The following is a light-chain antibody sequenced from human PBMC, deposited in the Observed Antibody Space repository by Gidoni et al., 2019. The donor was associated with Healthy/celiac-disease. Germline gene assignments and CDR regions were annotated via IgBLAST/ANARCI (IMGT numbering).Light chain of an antibody. CDR3: QQHYDIPWT. CDR1: QSVLYNSNNKNY. J-gene: IGKJ1*01. V-gene: IGKV4-1*01. Sequence: DIVMTQSPDSLAVSLGERATIICKSSQSVLYNSNNKNYLAWYQQKPGQPPKLLFYWASTRQAGVPDRFSGSGSGTDFTLSISSLQAEDVAVYYCQQHYDIPWTFGRGTRVELK. CDR2: WAS.